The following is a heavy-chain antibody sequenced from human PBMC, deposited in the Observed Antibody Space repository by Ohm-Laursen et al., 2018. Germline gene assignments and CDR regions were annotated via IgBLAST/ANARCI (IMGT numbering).Heavy chain of an antibody. CDR1: GFTFSNAW. V-gene: IGHV3-15*01. CDR2: IKSKTDGGTT. D-gene: IGHD2/OR15-2a*01. Sequence: SLRLSCTASGFTFSNAWMSWVRQAPGKGLEWVGRIKSKTDGGTTDYAAPVKGRFTISRDDSKNTLYLQMNSLKIEDTAVYYCTTDHRSTTVHWGQGTLVTVSS. J-gene: IGHJ4*02. CDR3: TTDHRSTTVH.